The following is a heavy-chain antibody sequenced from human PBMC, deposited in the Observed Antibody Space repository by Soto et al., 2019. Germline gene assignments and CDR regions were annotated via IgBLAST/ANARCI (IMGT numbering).Heavy chain of an antibody. CDR2: IYPGDSNT. Sequence: GESLKISCKGSGYRFTTYLIGCVRQIPWKGLEWMVLIYPGDSNTRFSPSFQGQVTISVDMSISTAYLQWSSLRVSDTAMYYCARQAYKYDTYSFAYWGQGTMVTVSS. CDR1: GYRFTTYL. D-gene: IGHD3-22*01. CDR3: ARQAYKYDTYSFAY. V-gene: IGHV5-51*01. J-gene: IGHJ4*02.